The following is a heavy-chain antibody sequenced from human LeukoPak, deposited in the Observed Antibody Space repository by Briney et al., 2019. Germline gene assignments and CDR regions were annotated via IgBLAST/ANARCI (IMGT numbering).Heavy chain of an antibody. J-gene: IGHJ6*03. CDR3: ARGNAKSYYYYYMDV. CDR1: GGSISSSSYY. CDR2: IYYSGST. V-gene: IGHV4-39*01. D-gene: IGHD2-2*01. Sequence: SETLSLTCTVSGGSISSSSYYWGWIRRPPGKGLEWIGSIYYSGSTYYNPSLKSRVTISVDTSKNQFSLKLSSVTAADTAVYYCARGNAKSYYYYYMDVWGKGTTVTVSS.